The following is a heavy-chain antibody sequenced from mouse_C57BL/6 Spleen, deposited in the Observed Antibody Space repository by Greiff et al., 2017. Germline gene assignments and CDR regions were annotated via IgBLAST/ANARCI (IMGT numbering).Heavy chain of an antibody. D-gene: IGHD1-1*01. Sequence: QVQLQQPGAELVKPGASVKVSCKASGYTFTSYWMHWVKQRPGQGLEWIGRIHPSDSDTNYNQKFKGKATLTVDKSSSPAYMQRSSLTSEDSAVYYCAIDPHYYGSSYPFAYWGQGTLVTVSA. CDR2: IHPSDSDT. CDR1: GYTFTSYW. V-gene: IGHV1-74*01. CDR3: AIDPHYYGSSYPFAY. J-gene: IGHJ3*01.